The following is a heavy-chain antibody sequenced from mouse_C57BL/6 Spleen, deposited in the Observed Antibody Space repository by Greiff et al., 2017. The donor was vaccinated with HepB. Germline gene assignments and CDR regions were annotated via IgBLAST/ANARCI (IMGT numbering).Heavy chain of an antibody. D-gene: IGHD1-1*01. J-gene: IGHJ1*03. Sequence: QVQLQQSGPELVKPGASVKISCKASGYAFSSSWMNWVKQRPGKGLEWIGRIYPGDGDTNYNGKFKGKATLTADKSSSTAYMQLSSLTSEDSAVYFCAREGTTVVDYWYFDVWGTGTTVTVSS. CDR3: AREGTTVVDYWYFDV. CDR1: GYAFSSSW. V-gene: IGHV1-82*01. CDR2: IYPGDGDT.